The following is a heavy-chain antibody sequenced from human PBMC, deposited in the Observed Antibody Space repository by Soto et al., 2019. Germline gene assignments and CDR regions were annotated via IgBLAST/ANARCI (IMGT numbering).Heavy chain of an antibody. Sequence: EVQLLESGGGFVQPGGSLRLSCAASGFTFSTYAMTWFRQAPGKGLEWVSSMSGDDGATYYADSVKGRFTIFRDNSKNILYLRMNSLRAEDTAVYYCAKFSNSNTDWGQGALVTVSS. CDR1: GFTFSTYA. V-gene: IGHV3-23*01. CDR3: AKFSNSNTD. J-gene: IGHJ1*01. CDR2: MSGDDGAT.